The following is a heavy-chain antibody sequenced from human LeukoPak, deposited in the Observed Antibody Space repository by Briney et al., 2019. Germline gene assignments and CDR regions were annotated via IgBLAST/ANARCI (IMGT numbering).Heavy chain of an antibody. CDR2: MNPNSGNT. CDR1: GYTFTSYD. D-gene: IGHD3-10*01. CDR3: ARFSYYYGSGSYYKVGYYYMDV. J-gene: IGHJ6*03. Sequence: GASVKVSCKASGYTFTSYDINWVRQATGQGLEWMGWMNPNSGNTGYAQKFQGRVNITRNTSISTAYMELSSLRSEDTAVYYCARFSYYYGSGSYYKVGYYYMDVWGKGTTVTVSS. V-gene: IGHV1-8*03.